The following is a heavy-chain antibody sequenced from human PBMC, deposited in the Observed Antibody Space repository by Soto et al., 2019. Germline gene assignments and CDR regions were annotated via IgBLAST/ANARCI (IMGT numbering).Heavy chain of an antibody. D-gene: IGHD2-2*01. CDR2: ISDSGSN. V-gene: IGHV4-59*12. CDR3: ARDPGPACTTANCYTDC. J-gene: IGHJ4*02. CDR1: GGSISSYH. Sequence: PSETLSLTCTVSGGSISSYHCSWIRQSPGKGLEWIGFISDSGSNNYNPSLKSRVTISVDTSKNQFSLKLRSVTAADTAVYYCARDPGPACTTANCYTDCWGQGKLVTVSS.